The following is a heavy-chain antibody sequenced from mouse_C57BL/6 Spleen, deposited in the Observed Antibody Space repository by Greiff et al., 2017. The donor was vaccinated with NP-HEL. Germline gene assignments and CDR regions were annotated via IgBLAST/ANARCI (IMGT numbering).Heavy chain of an antibody. V-gene: IGHV14-4*01. D-gene: IGHD1-1*01. J-gene: IGHJ2*01. CDR2: IDPENGDT. CDR3: TTVVEGY. CDR1: GFNIKDDY. Sequence: VQLKESGAELVRPGASVKLSCTASGFNIKDDYMHWVKQRPEQGLEWIGWIDPENGDTEYASKFQGKATITADTSSNTAYLQLSSLTSEDTAVYYCTTVVEGYWGQGTTLTVSS.